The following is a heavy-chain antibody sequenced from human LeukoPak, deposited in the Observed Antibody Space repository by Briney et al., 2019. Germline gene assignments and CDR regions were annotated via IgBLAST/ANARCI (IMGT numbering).Heavy chain of an antibody. V-gene: IGHV3-30*04. CDR1: GFTFSDYS. Sequence: GGSLRLSCAASGFTFSDYSMHWVRLTPGKGLEWVAVIPFDGNNKYYADSVKGRFTISRDNPKNTLYLQMNSLRGEDTAVYSCTRGPRPLRYCSGGSCPSYYSGMDVWGQGTTVTVSS. CDR2: IPFDGNNK. J-gene: IGHJ6*02. D-gene: IGHD2-15*01. CDR3: TRGPRPLRYCSGGSCPSYYSGMDV.